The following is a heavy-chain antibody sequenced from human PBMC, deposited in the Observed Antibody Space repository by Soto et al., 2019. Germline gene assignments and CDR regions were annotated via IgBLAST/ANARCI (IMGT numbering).Heavy chain of an antibody. J-gene: IGHJ4*02. V-gene: IGHV2-5*02. CDR2: IYWDDDK. CDR1: GFSLSTDGVG. Sequence: GSGPKLVNPTQTLTLTCSFSGFSLSTDGVGVGWIRQPPGLALEWLAMIYWDDDKHYNASLKSRLSITKDTSKSQVVLTMTNMDPVDTGTYYCATLTGSHWGQGALVTVSS. D-gene: IGHD3-9*01. CDR3: ATLTGSH.